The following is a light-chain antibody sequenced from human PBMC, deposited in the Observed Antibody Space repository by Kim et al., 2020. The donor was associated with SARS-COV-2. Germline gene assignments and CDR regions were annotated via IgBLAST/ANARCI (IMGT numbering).Light chain of an antibody. CDR1: NIGSIS. CDR2: YDS. J-gene: IGLJ2*01. Sequence: VAPGKTARITWGGKNIGSISVHWYQQKPGQAPVLVIYYDSDRPSGIPERFSGSNSGNTATLTISRVEAGDEADYYCQVWDSSSDPLFGGGTQLTVL. V-gene: IGLV3-21*04. CDR3: QVWDSSSDPL.